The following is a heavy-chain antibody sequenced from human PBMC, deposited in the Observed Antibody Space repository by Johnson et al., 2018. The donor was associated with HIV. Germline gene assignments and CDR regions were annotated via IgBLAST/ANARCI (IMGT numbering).Heavy chain of an antibody. D-gene: IGHD3-16*01. J-gene: IGHJ3*02. CDR2: IYSGGSI. CDR1: GFTVSTNY. V-gene: IGHV3-53*01. CDR3: ARGGIWGSWAFDI. Sequence: VPLVESGGGLIQPGGSLRLSCAASGFTVSTNYMSWVRQAPGKGLEWVSVIYSGGSIYYAVTVKGRFTISRDNSKNTLYLQMNSLRAEDTAVYYCARGGIWGSWAFDIWGQGTMVTVSS.